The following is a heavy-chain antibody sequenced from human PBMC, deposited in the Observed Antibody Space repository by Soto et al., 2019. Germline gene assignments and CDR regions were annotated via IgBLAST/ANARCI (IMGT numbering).Heavy chain of an antibody. CDR3: ARDQLGEVGSSPFNYYYYYGMDV. CDR1: GFTFSSYG. V-gene: IGHV3-33*01. CDR2: IWYDGSNK. J-gene: IGHJ6*02. D-gene: IGHD6-6*01. Sequence: QVQLVESGGGVVQPGRSLRLSCAASGFTFSSYGMHWVRQAPGKGLEWVAVIWYDGSNKYYADSVKGRFTISRDNSKNTLYLQMNSLSAEDTAVYYCARDQLGEVGSSPFNYYYYYGMDVWGQGTTVTVSS.